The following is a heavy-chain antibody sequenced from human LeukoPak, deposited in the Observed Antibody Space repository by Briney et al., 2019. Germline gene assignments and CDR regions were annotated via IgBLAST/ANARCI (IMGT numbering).Heavy chain of an antibody. J-gene: IGHJ4*02. Sequence: GGSLRLSCAASGFTFSDHYMSWVRQAPGKGLEWVSVIYSGGNTYYADSVRGRFTISRDNSKNTLYLQMNSLRAEDTAVYYCARDTSYYDSSLGYWGQGTLVTVSS. CDR3: ARDTSYYDSSLGY. D-gene: IGHD3-22*01. CDR1: GFTFSDHY. V-gene: IGHV3-66*01. CDR2: IYSGGNT.